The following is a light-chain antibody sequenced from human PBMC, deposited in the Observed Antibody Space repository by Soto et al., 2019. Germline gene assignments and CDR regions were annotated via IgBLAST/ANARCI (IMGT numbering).Light chain of an antibody. V-gene: IGKV3-20*01. CDR3: QHYGSSPYT. CDR1: QSVSSSY. J-gene: IGKJ2*01. Sequence: EIVLTQSPGTLSLSPGERATLSCRASQSVSSSYLAWYQQKPGQAPRLLIYGASSRATGIPDRFSGSGSGTDFTLTISRLEPEYFAVYYCQHYGSSPYTFGQGTKLESK. CDR2: GAS.